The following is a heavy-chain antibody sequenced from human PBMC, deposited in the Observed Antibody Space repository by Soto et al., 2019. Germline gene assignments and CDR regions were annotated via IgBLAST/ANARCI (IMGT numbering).Heavy chain of an antibody. D-gene: IGHD6-19*01. CDR1: GYTFTSYG. CDR2: ISAYNGNT. Sequence: ASVRVSCKASGYTFTSYGISWVRQAPGQGLEWMGWISAYNGNTNYAQKLQGRVTMTTDTSTSTAYMELRSLRSDDTAVYYCATEASVAGTNWFDPWGQGTLVTVSS. V-gene: IGHV1-18*01. J-gene: IGHJ5*02. CDR3: ATEASVAGTNWFDP.